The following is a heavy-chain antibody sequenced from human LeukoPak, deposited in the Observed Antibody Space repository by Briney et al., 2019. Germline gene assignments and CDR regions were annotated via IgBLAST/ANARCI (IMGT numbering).Heavy chain of an antibody. J-gene: IGHJ4*02. CDR2: VIPIFGTA. D-gene: IGHD3-10*01. V-gene: IGHV1-69*06. CDR1: GYTLTELS. CDR3: ARETSITMVRGVFDY. Sequence: ASVKVSCKVSGYTLTELSMHWVRQAPGQGLEWMGGVIPIFGTANYAQKFQGRVTITADKSTSTAYMELSSLRSEDTAVYYCARETSITMVRGVFDYWGQGTLATVSS.